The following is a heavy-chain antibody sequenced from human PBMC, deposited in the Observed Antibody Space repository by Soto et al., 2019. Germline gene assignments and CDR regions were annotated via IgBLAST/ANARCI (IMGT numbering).Heavy chain of an antibody. CDR3: ARSGCSGGSCYGVSWFDP. CDR2: IYYSGST. Sequence: SATLSLTCTVSGGSISSYYWSWIRQPPGKGLEWIGYIYYSGSTNYNPSLKSRVTISVDTSKNQFSLRLSSVTAADTAVYYCARSGCSGGSCYGVSWFDPWGQGTLVTVSS. CDR1: GGSISSYY. D-gene: IGHD2-15*01. J-gene: IGHJ5*02. V-gene: IGHV4-59*01.